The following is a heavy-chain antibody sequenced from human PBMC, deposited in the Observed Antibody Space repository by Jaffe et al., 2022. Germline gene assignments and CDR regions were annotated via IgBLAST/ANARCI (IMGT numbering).Heavy chain of an antibody. CDR3: ATVWSGYWPGYFDY. V-gene: IGHV3-7*01. J-gene: IGHJ4*02. Sequence: EVQLVESGGGLVQPGGSLRLSCAASGFTFSSYWMSWVRQAPGKGLEWVANIKQDGSEKYYVDSVKGRFTISRDNAKNSLYLQMNSLRAEDTAVYYCATVWSGYWPGYFDYWGQGTLVTVSS. CDR2: IKQDGSEK. CDR1: GFTFSSYW. D-gene: IGHD3-3*01.